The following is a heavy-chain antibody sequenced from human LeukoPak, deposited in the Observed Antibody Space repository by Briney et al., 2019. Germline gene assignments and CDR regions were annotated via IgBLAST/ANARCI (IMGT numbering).Heavy chain of an antibody. CDR1: GYTFTSYG. Sequence: GASVKVSCKASGYTFTSYGISWVRQAPGQGLEWMGWITAYNDNTNSAQKLQGRVTITTDTSTSTAYMELRSLRSDDTAVYYCARALLWFGEPSHIDYWGQGTLVTASS. J-gene: IGHJ4*02. V-gene: IGHV1-18*01. CDR2: ITAYNDNT. CDR3: ARALLWFGEPSHIDY. D-gene: IGHD3-10*01.